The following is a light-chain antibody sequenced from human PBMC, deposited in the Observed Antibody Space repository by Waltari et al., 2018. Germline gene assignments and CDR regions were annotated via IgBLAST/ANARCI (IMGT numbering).Light chain of an antibody. V-gene: IGKV3D-15*01. CDR2: HAS. CDR3: QHYYNCPLTGA. Sequence: EELMTQSPSTLSVSPGERATLSCRASESIGSQLAWYQHKPGQVPRLLIFHASNRASSTPARFSGSGSVTEFTLTISSLQSEDFALYYCQHYYNCPLTGAFGQGTKVEIK. CDR1: ESIGSQ. J-gene: IGKJ1*01.